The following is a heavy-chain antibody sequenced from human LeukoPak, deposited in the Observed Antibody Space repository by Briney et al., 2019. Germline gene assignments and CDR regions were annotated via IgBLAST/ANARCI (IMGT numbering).Heavy chain of an antibody. Sequence: GGSLRLSCAASGFTFSSYAMSWVRQAPGKGLEWVAFIRYDGSNKYYADSVKGRFTISRDNSKNTLYLQMNSLRAEDTAVYYCAKAAFRYCSGGSCYPLDYWGQGTLVTVSS. V-gene: IGHV3-30*02. CDR2: IRYDGSNK. CDR3: AKAAFRYCSGGSCYPLDY. D-gene: IGHD2-15*01. J-gene: IGHJ4*02. CDR1: GFTFSSYA.